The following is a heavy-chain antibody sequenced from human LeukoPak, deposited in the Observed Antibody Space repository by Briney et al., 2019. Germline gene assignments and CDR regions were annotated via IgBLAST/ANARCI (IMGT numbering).Heavy chain of an antibody. J-gene: IGHJ4*02. CDR2: ISSSGSTI. CDR3: VRLQRAVTGNY. D-gene: IGHD4-11*01. CDR1: GFTFSSYE. Sequence: GGSLRLSCAASGFTFSSYEMNWVRQAPGKGLEWVSYISSSGSTIYYADSVKGRFTISRDNAQNSLYLQMNSLRTEDTAVYYCVRLQRAVTGNYWGQGTLVTVSS. V-gene: IGHV3-48*03.